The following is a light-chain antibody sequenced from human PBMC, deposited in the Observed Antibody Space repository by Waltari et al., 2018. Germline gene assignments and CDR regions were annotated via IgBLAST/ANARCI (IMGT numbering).Light chain of an antibody. Sequence: QSALTQDPSASGSPGQSVTISCTGTSSDVGGYNYVAWYQQHPGKAPKLMIYEVSKRPSGGPDRFSGSKSGNTASLTVSGLQTEDEADYYCISYAGSNNYVFGTGTKVTVL. CDR2: EVS. V-gene: IGLV2-8*01. CDR3: ISYAGSNNYV. J-gene: IGLJ1*01. CDR1: SSDVGGYNY.